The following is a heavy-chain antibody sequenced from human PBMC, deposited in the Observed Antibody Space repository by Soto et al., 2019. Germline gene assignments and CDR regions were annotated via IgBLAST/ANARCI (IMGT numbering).Heavy chain of an antibody. CDR2: ISYDGSNK. CDR3: AKDGGPGDLSITIFGVVIIPDDYYGMDV. Sequence: PGGSLRLSCAASGFTFSSYGMHWVRQAPGKGLEWVAVISYDGSNKYYADSVKGRFTISRDNSKNTLYLQMNSLRAEDTAVYYCAKDGGPGDLSITIFGVVIIPDDYYGMDVWGQGTTVTVSS. V-gene: IGHV3-30*18. D-gene: IGHD3-3*01. J-gene: IGHJ6*02. CDR1: GFTFSSYG.